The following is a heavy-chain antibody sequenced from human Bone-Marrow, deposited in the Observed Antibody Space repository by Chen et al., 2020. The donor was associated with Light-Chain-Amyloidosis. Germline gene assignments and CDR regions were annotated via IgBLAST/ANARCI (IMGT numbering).Heavy chain of an antibody. D-gene: IGHD1-1*01. V-gene: IGHV4-34*01. Sequence: QVQLQQWGAGLLKPSETLSLTCAVYGGSFSAYYWSWVRQPPGKGLEWIGEVTHTGSTSYNPAVGGRGTIAFSISNDQFSLELTSGAAADTAGDYCAGNGPYSVDSWGQGTLGTGSS. CDR3: AGNGPYSVDS. J-gene: IGHJ4*02. CDR1: GGSFSAYY. CDR2: VTHTGST.